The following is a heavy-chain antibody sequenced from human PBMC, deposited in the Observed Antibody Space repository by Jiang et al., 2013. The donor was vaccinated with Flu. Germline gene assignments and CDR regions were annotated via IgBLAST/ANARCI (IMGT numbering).Heavy chain of an antibody. CDR2: INHSGST. V-gene: IGHV4-34*01. CDR1: GGSFSSYY. J-gene: IGHJ6*02. D-gene: IGHD1-7*01. Sequence: SLTCAVYGGSFSSYYWSWIRQPPGKGLEWIGEINHSGSTNYNPSLKSRVSISVDTSKNQFSLKLTSVTAADTAVYYCARGLLAGTTRNYGMDVWGQGTTVTVSS. CDR3: ARGLLAGTTRNYGMDV.